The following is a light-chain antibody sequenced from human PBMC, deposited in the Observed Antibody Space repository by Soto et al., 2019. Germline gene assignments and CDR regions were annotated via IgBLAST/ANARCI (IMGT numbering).Light chain of an antibody. Sequence: IQMTQSPSSLSASVGDRVTITCQASQDISKNLNWYQQKPGKAPNLLIYDASSLQTGVPSRFSGSGSATHCTFTISSLQPEDVATYYCQQYDNLLPITFGQGTRLEIK. J-gene: IGKJ5*01. CDR2: DAS. V-gene: IGKV1-33*01. CDR1: QDISKN. CDR3: QQYDNLLPIT.